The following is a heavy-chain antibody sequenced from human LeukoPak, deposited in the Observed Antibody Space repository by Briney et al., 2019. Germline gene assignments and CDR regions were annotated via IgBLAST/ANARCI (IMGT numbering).Heavy chain of an antibody. CDR2: IYTSGST. Sequence: NTSETLSLTCTVSGGSISSGSYYWSWIRQPAGKGLEWIGRIYTSGSTNYNPSLKSRVTISVDTSKNQFSLKLSSVTAADTAVYYCARGALLLLRAFDIWGQGTMVTVSS. CDR3: ARGALLLLRAFDI. V-gene: IGHV4-61*02. CDR1: GGSISSGSYY. J-gene: IGHJ3*02. D-gene: IGHD2-15*01.